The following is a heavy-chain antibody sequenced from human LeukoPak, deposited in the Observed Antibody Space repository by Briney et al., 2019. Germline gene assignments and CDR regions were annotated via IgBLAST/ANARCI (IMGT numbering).Heavy chain of an antibody. Sequence: PGGSLRLSCAASGFTFSSYAMSWVRQAPGKGLEWVSAISGSGGSTYYADSVKGRFTISRDNSKNTLYLQMNSLRAEDTAVYYCAKDRAGGYCSGGSCSRIYYYYGMDVWGKGTTVTVSS. V-gene: IGHV3-23*01. J-gene: IGHJ6*04. CDR3: AKDRAGGYCSGGSCSRIYYYYGMDV. D-gene: IGHD2-15*01. CDR1: GFTFSSYA. CDR2: ISGSGGST.